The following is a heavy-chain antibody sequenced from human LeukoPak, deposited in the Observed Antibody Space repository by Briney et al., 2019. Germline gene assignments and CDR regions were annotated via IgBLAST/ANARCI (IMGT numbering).Heavy chain of an antibody. D-gene: IGHD3-22*01. CDR2: IYYSGST. J-gene: IGHJ4*02. V-gene: IGHV4-39*02. CDR3: ARDLHSSGYYPRFDY. Sequence: SETLSLTCTVSGGSISSGSYYWGWIRQPPGKGLEWIGSIYYSGSTYYNPSLKSRVTISVDTSKNQFSLKLNSVTAADTAVYYCARDLHSSGYYPRFDYWGQGTLVTVSS. CDR1: GGSISSGSYY.